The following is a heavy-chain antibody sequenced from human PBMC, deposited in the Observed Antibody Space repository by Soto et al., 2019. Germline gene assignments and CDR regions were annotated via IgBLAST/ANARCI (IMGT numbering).Heavy chain of an antibody. CDR2: IKSKTDGGTT. D-gene: IGHD1-26*01. J-gene: IGHJ6*02. V-gene: IGHV3-15*07. Sequence: GGSLRLSCAASGFTFSNAWMNWVRQAPGKGLEWVGRIKSKTDGGTTDYAAPVKGRFTISRDDSKNTLYLQMNSLKTEDTAVYYCTRERIVGAKNYYYYGMDVWGQGTTVTVSS. CDR3: TRERIVGAKNYYYYGMDV. CDR1: GFTFSNAW.